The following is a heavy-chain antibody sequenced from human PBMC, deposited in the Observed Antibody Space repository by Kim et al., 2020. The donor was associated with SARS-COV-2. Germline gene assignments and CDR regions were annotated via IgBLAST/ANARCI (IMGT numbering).Heavy chain of an antibody. CDR3: AREGDSRAGYCSSTSCYIKARRGAFDI. J-gene: IGHJ3*02. D-gene: IGHD2-2*02. CDR2: IYTSGST. Sequence: SETLSLTCTVSGGSISSYYWSWIRQPAGKGLEWIGRIYTSGSTNYNPSLKSRVTMSVDTSKNQFSLKLSSVTAADTAVYYCAREGDSRAGYCSSTSCYIKARRGAFDIWGQGTMVTVSS. V-gene: IGHV4-4*07. CDR1: GGSISSYY.